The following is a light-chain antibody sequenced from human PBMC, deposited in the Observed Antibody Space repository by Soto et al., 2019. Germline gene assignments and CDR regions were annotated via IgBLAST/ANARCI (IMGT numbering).Light chain of an antibody. J-gene: IGLJ1*01. Sequence: QSVLAQPASVSGSPGQSITISCAGTSSDVGAYNYVSWYQQHPGKAPKLMIYEVSNRPSGVSNRFSGSKSGNTASLTISGLQAEDEADYYCSSYAGSSNVFGTGTKVTV. CDR2: EVS. V-gene: IGLV2-14*01. CDR1: SSDVGAYNY. CDR3: SSYAGSSNV.